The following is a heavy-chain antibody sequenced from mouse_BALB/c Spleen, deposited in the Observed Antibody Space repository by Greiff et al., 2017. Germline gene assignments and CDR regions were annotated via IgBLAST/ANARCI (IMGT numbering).Heavy chain of an antibody. CDR2: IWTGGGT. CDR3: VRGTGGVDY. J-gene: IGHJ2*01. V-gene: IGHV2-9-2*01. CDR1: GFSLTSYD. Sequence: VQLQQSGPGLVAPSQSLSITCTVSGFSLTSYDISWIRQPPGKGLEWLGVIWTGGGTNYNSAFMSRLSISKDNSKSQVFLKMNSLQTDDTAIYYCVRGTGGVDYWGQGTTLTVSA. D-gene: IGHD4-1*01.